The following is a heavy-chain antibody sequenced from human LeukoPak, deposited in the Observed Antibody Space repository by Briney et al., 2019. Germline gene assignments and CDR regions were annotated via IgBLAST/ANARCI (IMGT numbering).Heavy chain of an antibody. Sequence: ASVKVSCKASGGTFSSYAISWVRQAPGQGLEWMGGIIPIFGTANYAQKFQGRVTITADESTSTAYMELSSLRSEDTAVYYCARDYSRDYYMDVWGKGTTVTVSS. CDR3: ARDYSRDYYMDV. CDR1: GGTFSSYA. CDR2: IIPIFGTA. J-gene: IGHJ6*03. V-gene: IGHV1-69*13. D-gene: IGHD6-13*01.